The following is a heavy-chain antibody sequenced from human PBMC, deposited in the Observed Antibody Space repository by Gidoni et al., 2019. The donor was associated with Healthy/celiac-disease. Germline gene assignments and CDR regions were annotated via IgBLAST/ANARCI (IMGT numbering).Heavy chain of an antibody. CDR3: ARDRVVTAAWYFDL. CDR2: IYYSGST. J-gene: IGHJ2*01. Sequence: VQLQESGPGLVKPSETLSLTCTVSGGSISSYYWSWIRQPPGKGLEWIGYIYYSGSTNYNPSLKSRVTISVDTSKNQFSLKLSSVTAADTAVYYCARDRVVTAAWYFDLWGRGTLVTVSS. D-gene: IGHD2-21*02. CDR1: GGSISSYY. V-gene: IGHV4-59*01.